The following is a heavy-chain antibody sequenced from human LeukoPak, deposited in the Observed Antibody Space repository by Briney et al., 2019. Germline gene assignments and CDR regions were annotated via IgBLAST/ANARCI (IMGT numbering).Heavy chain of an antibody. V-gene: IGHV3-21*01. CDR2: ITSSSSYI. CDR1: GFTFSSYS. Sequence: GGSLRLSCAASGFTFSSYSMNWVRQAPGKGLEWVSSITSSSSYIYYADSVKGRFTISRDNAKNSLYLQMNSLRAEDTAVYYCARGSSSRWFDPWGQGTPVTVSS. CDR3: ARGSSSRWFDP. D-gene: IGHD6-6*01. J-gene: IGHJ5*02.